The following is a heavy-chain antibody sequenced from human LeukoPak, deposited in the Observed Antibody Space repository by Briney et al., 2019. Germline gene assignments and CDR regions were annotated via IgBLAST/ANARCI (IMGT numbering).Heavy chain of an antibody. CDR1: GFTFSTYA. CDR3: AKTLTLSAWLNGRFDY. D-gene: IGHD6-19*01. V-gene: IGHV3-23*01. CDR2: ISGGGDST. J-gene: IGHJ4*02. Sequence: SGGSLRLSCAASGFTFSTYAMSWVRQAPGKGLEWVSGISGGGDSTYYADSVKGRFTISRDNSKNTLYLQMNSLRAEDTAVYYCAKTLTLSAWLNGRFDYWGQGSLVTVSS.